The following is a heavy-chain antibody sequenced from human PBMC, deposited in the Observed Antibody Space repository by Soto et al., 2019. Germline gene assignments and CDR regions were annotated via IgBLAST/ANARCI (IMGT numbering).Heavy chain of an antibody. CDR3: AKDRRAMTTVTTYVDY. J-gene: IGHJ4*02. CDR1: GFTFSSYA. D-gene: IGHD4-17*01. CDR2: ISGSGGST. Sequence: EVQLLESGGGLVQPGGSLRLSCAASGFTFSSYAMSWVRQAPGKGLEWVSAISGSGGSTYYADSVKGRFTISRDNSKNTLYPQMNSLRAEDTAVYYCAKDRRAMTTVTTYVDYWGQGTLVTVSS. V-gene: IGHV3-23*01.